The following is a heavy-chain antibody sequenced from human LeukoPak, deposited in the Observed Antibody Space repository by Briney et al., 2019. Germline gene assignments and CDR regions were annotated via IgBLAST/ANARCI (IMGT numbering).Heavy chain of an antibody. CDR2: ISGDGGST. D-gene: IGHD1-14*01. Sequence: GGSLRLSCAASGFTFDDYAMHWVRQAPGKGLEWVSLISGDGGSTYYAASVKGRFTISRDNSKNSLYLQMNSLRTEDTALYYCAKDPTKPTRDAFDIWGQGTMVTVSS. V-gene: IGHV3-43*02. CDR3: AKDPTKPTRDAFDI. CDR1: GFTFDDYA. J-gene: IGHJ3*02.